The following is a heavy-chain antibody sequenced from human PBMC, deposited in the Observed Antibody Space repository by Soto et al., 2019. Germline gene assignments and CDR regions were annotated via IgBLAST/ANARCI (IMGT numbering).Heavy chain of an antibody. D-gene: IGHD4-17*01. Sequence: ASVKVSCKASGYTFTSYGISWVRQAPGQGLEWMGWIDTYNGNTNYAQNVQGRLTVTTDTSTSTAYMELRSLRSDDTAVYYCARDIDYVVDYWGQGTLVTVSS. CDR1: GYTFTSYG. CDR2: IDTYNGNT. CDR3: ARDIDYVVDY. V-gene: IGHV1-18*01. J-gene: IGHJ4*02.